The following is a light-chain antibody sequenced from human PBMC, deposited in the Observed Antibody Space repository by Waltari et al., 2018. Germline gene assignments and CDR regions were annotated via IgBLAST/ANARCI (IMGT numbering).Light chain of an antibody. V-gene: IGKV3-20*01. J-gene: IGKJ1*01. CDR1: QRVTSNY. CDR2: GAS. CDR3: QQYGSSPWT. Sequence: ELVLTPSPGTLSLSPGETATLSCRASQRVTSNYLAWYQQKPGQAPRLLISGASSRATGIPDRFSGSGSGTDFTLTISRLETEDFAVYHCQQYGSSPWTFGQGTKVEIK.